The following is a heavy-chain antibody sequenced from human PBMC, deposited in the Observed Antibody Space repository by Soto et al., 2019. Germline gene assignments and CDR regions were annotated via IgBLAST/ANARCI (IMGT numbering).Heavy chain of an antibody. J-gene: IGHJ4*02. V-gene: IGHV1-18*01. CDR2: VNPDNHNT. Sequence: QVQLVQSGPEVKKPGASVKVSCEVSGYRFPSLGINWVRQAPGQGLEWVGWVNPDNHNTNYAQNLQHRVSLTTDTSTNTAFLELRDLTSDDTAVYYCARVRFGDASDYWGQGTLVTVSS. CDR1: GYRFPSLG. CDR3: ARVRFGDASDY. D-gene: IGHD4-17*01.